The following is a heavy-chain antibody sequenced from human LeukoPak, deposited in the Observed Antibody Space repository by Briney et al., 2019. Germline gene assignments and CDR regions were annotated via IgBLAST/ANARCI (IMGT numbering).Heavy chain of an antibody. CDR2: ISSSSSYI. D-gene: IGHD3-9*01. CDR3: ARVYYDILTGYYSPFQH. Sequence: GGSLRLSCAASGFTFSSYSMSWVRQAPGKGLEWVSSISSSSSYIYYADSVKGRFTISRDNAKNSLYLQMNSLRAEDTAVYYCARVYYDILTGYYSPFQHWGQGTLVTVSS. V-gene: IGHV3-21*01. CDR1: GFTFSSYS. J-gene: IGHJ1*01.